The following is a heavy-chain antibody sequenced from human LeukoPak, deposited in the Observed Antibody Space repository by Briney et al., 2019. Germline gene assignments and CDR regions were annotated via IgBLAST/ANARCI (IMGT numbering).Heavy chain of an antibody. Sequence: GGSLRLSCAASGFTFSNYAMSWVRQAPGKGLEWVSSIIGSGGDTYYADSVKGRFTISRDNSKNTLYLQMNSLRAEDTAVYYCAKDLRTYGSGIYRLPTVIFDYWGQGTLVAVSS. CDR1: GFTFSNYA. J-gene: IGHJ4*02. D-gene: IGHD3-10*01. CDR3: AKDLRTYGSGIYRLPTVIFDY. V-gene: IGHV3-23*01. CDR2: IIGSGGDT.